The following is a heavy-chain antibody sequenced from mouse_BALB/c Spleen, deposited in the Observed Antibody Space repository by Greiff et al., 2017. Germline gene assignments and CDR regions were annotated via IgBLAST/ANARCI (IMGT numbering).Heavy chain of an antibody. CDR2: IYPGDGDT. CDR3: ARDDGYYGAMDY. J-gene: IGHJ4*01. D-gene: IGHD2-3*01. V-gene: IGHV1-87*01. Sequence: VQLQQSGAELARPGASVKLSCKASGYTFTSYWMQWVKQRPGQGLEWIGAIYPGDGDTRYTQKFKGKATLTADKSSSTAYMQLSSLASEDSAVYYCARDDGYYGAMDYWGQGTSVTVSS. CDR1: GYTFTSYW.